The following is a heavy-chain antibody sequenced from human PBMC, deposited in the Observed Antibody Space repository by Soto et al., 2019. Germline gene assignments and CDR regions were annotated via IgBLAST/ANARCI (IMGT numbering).Heavy chain of an antibody. Sequence: SETLCLSCAVYGGSFSGYYWTWIRQPPGKGLEWIGEIDHDGSTNYNPSLKSRITISVDTSKNQFSLKLTSVTAADKAVYYCARGRGGNYVDYWGQVPLGTFST. V-gene: IGHV4-34*01. CDR1: GGSFSGYY. D-gene: IGHD2-15*01. CDR3: ARGRGGNYVDY. CDR2: IDHDGST. J-gene: IGHJ4*02.